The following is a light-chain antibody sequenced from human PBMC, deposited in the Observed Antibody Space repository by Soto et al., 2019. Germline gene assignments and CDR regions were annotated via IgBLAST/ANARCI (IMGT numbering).Light chain of an antibody. CDR1: LRISNY. CDR2: AAS. CDR3: QKYNSAPWT. Sequence: DIQMTQSPSSLSTSVGDRVTITCRASLRISNYLAWYQQKPGKVPRLLIYAASTLPSGIPSRLSGSGSGTDFTLTISSLQPEDVATYYCQKYNSAPWTFGQGTKVDIK. V-gene: IGKV1-27*01. J-gene: IGKJ1*01.